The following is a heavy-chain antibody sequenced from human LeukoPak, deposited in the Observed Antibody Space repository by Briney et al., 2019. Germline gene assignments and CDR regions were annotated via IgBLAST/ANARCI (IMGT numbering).Heavy chain of an antibody. CDR3: VRTGWELLTT. Sequence: SETLSLTCNVSGASFESHYWTWIRQTPDKRLEWIGYYFDTGSTDYNPSLKSRVTMSVDRSKNQFSLSLKSVTAADTAVYYCVRTGWELLTTWGPGTPVTVSS. V-gene: IGHV4-59*11. D-gene: IGHD4-23*01. CDR2: YFDTGST. J-gene: IGHJ4*02. CDR1: GASFESHY.